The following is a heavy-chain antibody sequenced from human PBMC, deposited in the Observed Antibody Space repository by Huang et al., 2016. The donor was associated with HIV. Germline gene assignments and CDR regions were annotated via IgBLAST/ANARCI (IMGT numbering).Heavy chain of an antibody. CDR1: GGSVSSGRYY. D-gene: IGHD4-17*01. CDR3: ARVDLLLGKYGDYEENAFDI. V-gene: IGHV4-61*01. Sequence: QVQLQESGPGLVKPSETLSLTCTVSGGSVSSGRYYWSWIRQPPGKGLEWIGYIYYSGSTKYNPFLKSRVTISVDTSKNQFSLKLSSVTAADTAVYYCARVDLLLGKYGDYEENAFDIWGQGTMVTVSS. CDR2: IYYSGST. J-gene: IGHJ3*02.